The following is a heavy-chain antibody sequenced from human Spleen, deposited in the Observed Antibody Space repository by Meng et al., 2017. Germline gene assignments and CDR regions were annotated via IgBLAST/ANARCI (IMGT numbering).Heavy chain of an antibody. CDR3: AIGRRGIHPYYLEN. CDR1: DDSISSYY. D-gene: IGHD1-14*01. J-gene: IGHJ4*01. CDR2: IYHNGDT. Sequence: SETLSLTCTVSDDSISSYYWNWIRQPPGKGREWIGFIYHNGDTNYNTSLKSRVTISVDTSKNQFYLKLVSVTAANTAVYYCAIGRRGIHPYYLENWGQGTVVTVSS. V-gene: IGHV4-59*01.